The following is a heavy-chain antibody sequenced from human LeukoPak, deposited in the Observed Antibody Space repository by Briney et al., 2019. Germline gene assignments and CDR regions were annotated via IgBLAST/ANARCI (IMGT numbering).Heavy chain of an antibody. CDR2: ISSSSSYI. CDR3: ARGGYDSSGYYPLPY. D-gene: IGHD3-22*01. Sequence: GGSLRLSCAASGFTSSSYSMNWVRQAPGKGLEWVSSISSSSSYIYYADSVKGRFTISRDNAKNSLYLQMNSLRAEDTAVYYCARGGYDSSGYYPLPYWGQGTLVTVSS. J-gene: IGHJ4*02. V-gene: IGHV3-21*01. CDR1: GFTSSSYS.